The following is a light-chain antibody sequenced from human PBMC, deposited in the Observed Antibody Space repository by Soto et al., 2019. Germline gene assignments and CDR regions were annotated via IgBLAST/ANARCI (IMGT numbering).Light chain of an antibody. CDR1: QSIGSD. CDR3: QQYDDWPLT. V-gene: IGKV3-15*01. CDR2: GAS. J-gene: IGKJ3*01. Sequence: EVVLTQSPGTLSVSPGERVTFTCRASQSIGSDLAWYQQRPGQAPRLLIDGASTRATGIPARFSGSGSGTEFNLTISSLQSEDFAVYYCQQYDDWPLTFGPGTKVDLK.